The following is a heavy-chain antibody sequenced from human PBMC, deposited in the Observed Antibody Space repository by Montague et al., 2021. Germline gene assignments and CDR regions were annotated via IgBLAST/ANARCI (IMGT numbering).Heavy chain of an antibody. CDR1: GGSISSSPFY. J-gene: IGHJ4*02. CDR2: NYYRGNT. Sequence: SETLSLTCTVSGGSISSSPFYWGWIRQSPGKGLEWIGSNYYRGNTYYSPSLKSRVSLSIDTSKNQFSLKMNSVTAADTAVYYCARAGPRTYGGDSLDYWGQGGLVTRSS. V-gene: IGHV4-39*01. CDR3: ARAGPRTYGGDSLDY. D-gene: IGHD3-10*01.